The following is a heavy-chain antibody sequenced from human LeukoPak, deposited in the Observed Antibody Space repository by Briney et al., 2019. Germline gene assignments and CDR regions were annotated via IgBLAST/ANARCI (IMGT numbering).Heavy chain of an antibody. CDR1: GGSISSSSYY. CDR3: ARGVDTAMVTSYYYYGMDV. J-gene: IGHJ6*02. V-gene: IGHV4-39*07. CDR2: IYYSGST. Sequence: SETLSLTCTVSGGSISSSSYYWGWIRQPPGKGLEWIGSIYYSGSTYYNPSLKSRVTISVDTSKNQFSLKLSSVTAADTAVYYCARGVDTAMVTSYYYYGMDVWGQGTTVTVSS. D-gene: IGHD5-18*01.